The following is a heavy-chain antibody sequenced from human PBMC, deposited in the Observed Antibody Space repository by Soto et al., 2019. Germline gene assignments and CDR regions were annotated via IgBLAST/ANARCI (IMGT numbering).Heavy chain of an antibody. CDR1: NYPFSRYG. V-gene: IGHV1-18*01. Sequence: QVQLVQSGGEVKKPGASVMVYCEAYNYPFSRYGFSWVRQAPGQGLEWMGWISNYNGATKYAQKFQDRVTMTTDTSTTTAYMELRSLRSDDTAVYYCARSSYYYDSSGYSIDYWGQGTLVIVSS. CDR2: ISNYNGAT. D-gene: IGHD3-22*01. J-gene: IGHJ4*02. CDR3: ARSSYYYDSSGYSIDY.